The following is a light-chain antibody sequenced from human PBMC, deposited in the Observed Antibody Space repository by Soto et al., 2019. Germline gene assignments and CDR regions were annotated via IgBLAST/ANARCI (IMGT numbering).Light chain of an antibody. V-gene: IGKV3-20*01. CDR1: QNIKTN. J-gene: IGKJ4*01. Sequence: VLTQSPATLSVSHGERATLSCRASQNIKTNLAWYQHKPGQAPRLLIYGASSRATGIPDRFSGSGSGTDFTLTISRLEPEDFAVYYCQQYGSSPLTFGGGTKVDIK. CDR3: QQYGSSPLT. CDR2: GAS.